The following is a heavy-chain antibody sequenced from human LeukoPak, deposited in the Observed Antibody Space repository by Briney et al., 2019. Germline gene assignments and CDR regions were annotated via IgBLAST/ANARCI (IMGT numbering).Heavy chain of an antibody. CDR2: IIPILGIA. D-gene: IGHD6-19*01. CDR1: GGTFSSYA. Sequence: GAPVKVSCKASGGTFSSYAISWVRQAPGQGLEWMGRIIPILGIANYAQKFQGRVTITADKSTSTAYMELSSLRSEDTAVYYCAKLSVAGTEVFDYWGQGTLVTVSS. CDR3: AKLSVAGTEVFDY. J-gene: IGHJ4*02. V-gene: IGHV1-69*04.